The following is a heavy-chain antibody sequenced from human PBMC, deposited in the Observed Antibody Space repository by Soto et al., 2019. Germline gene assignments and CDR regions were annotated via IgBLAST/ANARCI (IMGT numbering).Heavy chain of an antibody. V-gene: IGHV1-18*01. J-gene: IGHJ5*02. D-gene: IGHD2-2*01. CDR1: GYTFSNYG. CDR2: ISLYSDGT. Sequence: QVQLVQSGGEVKRPGASVKVSCKTSGYTFSNYGITWVRQAPGQPLEWLGWISLYSDGTNYAQKGQGRVSMTTDTSKTTAYMELRSLRSDDTAVYYCARVVPGAEAWFGPWGQGTLVTVSS. CDR3: ARVVPGAEAWFGP.